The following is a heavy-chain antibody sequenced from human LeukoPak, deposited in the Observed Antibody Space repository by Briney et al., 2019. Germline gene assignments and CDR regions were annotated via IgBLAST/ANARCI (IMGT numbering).Heavy chain of an antibody. CDR2: ISTSSSYI. V-gene: IGHV3-21*04. Sequence: GGSLRLSCAVSGFTFSRNSMNWVRQAPGKGLEWVSSISTSSSYIYYADSVKGRFTISRDNARNSLYLQMNSLRAEDTAVYYCARRAGAYSHPYDYWGQGTLVTVSS. CDR1: GFTFSRNS. D-gene: IGHD4/OR15-4a*01. CDR3: ARRAGAYSHPYDY. J-gene: IGHJ4*02.